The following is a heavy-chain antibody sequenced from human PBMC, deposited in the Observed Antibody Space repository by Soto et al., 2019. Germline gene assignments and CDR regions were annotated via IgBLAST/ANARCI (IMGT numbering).Heavy chain of an antibody. V-gene: IGHV3-74*01. CDR2: VDSDGSGT. CDR1: GITFSGYW. CDR3: ATVFEH. Sequence: EVQLVESGGGSVQPGGSLRLSCVASGITFSGYWMLWVRQVPGKGLVWVARVDSDGSGTSYADSVKGRFTISRDNAKNTLYLQMNSLRVEDTAVYYCATVFEHWGQGIPVNVSS. J-gene: IGHJ4*02.